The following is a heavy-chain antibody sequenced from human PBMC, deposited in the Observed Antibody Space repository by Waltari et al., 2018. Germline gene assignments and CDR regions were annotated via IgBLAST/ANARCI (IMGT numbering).Heavy chain of an antibody. CDR3: ARGRVKGWFRESAFDY. V-gene: IGHV4-34*01. D-gene: IGHD3-10*01. Sequence: QVQLQQWGAGLLKPSETLSLTCAVYGGSFRGYYWSWLRQPPGKGLEWLGEINHSGSTNYNPALKSRVTISVDTSKNQFSLKLSSVTAADTAVYYCARGRVKGWFRESAFDYWGQGTLVTVSS. CDR2: INHSGST. CDR1: GGSFRGYY. J-gene: IGHJ4*02.